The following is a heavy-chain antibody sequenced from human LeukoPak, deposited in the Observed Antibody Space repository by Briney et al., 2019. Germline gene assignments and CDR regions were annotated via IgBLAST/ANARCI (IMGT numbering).Heavy chain of an antibody. CDR2: VKSKTDGGTT. D-gene: IGHD6-19*01. Sequence: TGGSLRLSCAASGFTFSNAWMSWVRQAPGKGLEWVGRVKSKTDGGTTDYAAPVKGRFTISRDDSKNTLYLQMNSLKTEDTAVYYCTTDYVAVAWDFYGMDVWGQGTTVTVSS. V-gene: IGHV3-15*01. CDR3: TTDYVAVAWDFYGMDV. J-gene: IGHJ6*02. CDR1: GFTFSNAW.